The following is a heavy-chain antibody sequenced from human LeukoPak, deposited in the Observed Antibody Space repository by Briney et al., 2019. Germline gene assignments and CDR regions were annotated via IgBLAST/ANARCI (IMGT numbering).Heavy chain of an antibody. Sequence: GASVKVSCKASGGTFSSNGISWVRQAPGQGLEWMGGIIPIFSTAKYAQKFQGRVTISTDESTSAVYMELGSLTSEVTAVYYCARAGIAASQRWFDPWGQGTLVTVSS. J-gene: IGHJ5*02. V-gene: IGHV1-69*05. D-gene: IGHD6-13*01. CDR2: IIPIFSTA. CDR3: ARAGIAASQRWFDP. CDR1: GGTFSSNG.